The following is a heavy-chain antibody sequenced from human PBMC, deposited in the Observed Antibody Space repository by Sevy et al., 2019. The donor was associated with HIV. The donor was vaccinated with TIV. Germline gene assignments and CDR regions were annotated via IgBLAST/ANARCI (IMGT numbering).Heavy chain of an antibody. CDR1: GHTLTELP. CDR3: ASTREYYSDNSGYFDY. J-gene: IGHJ4*02. D-gene: IGHD3-22*01. V-gene: IGHV1-24*01. Sequence: ASVKVSCKFSGHTLTELPIHWVRQAPGKRLEWMGRVDPEDGERIYAQKFQGRVTMTEDTSTDTAYMELSSLRSEDTALYYCASTREYYSDNSGYFDYWGQGTLVTVSS. CDR2: VDPEDGER.